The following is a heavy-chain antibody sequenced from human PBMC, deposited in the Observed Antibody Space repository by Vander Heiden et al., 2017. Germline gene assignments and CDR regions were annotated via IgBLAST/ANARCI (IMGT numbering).Heavy chain of an antibody. J-gene: IGHJ3*02. CDR1: GISFSTYA. V-gene: IGHV3-23*01. CDR2: ISGSGGST. Sequence: EVQLLESGGGLVQPGESLRLSCAASGISFSTYAMSWVRQAPGKGLEWVSGISGSGGSTYYADSVKGRFTISRDNSKNTLYVHMNSLRAEDTAVYYCARIPAGGDVFDIWGQGIMVTVSS. CDR3: ARIPAGGDVFDI. D-gene: IGHD5-18*01.